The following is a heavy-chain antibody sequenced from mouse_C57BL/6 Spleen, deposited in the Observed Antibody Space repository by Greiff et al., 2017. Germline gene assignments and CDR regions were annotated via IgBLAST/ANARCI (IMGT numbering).Heavy chain of an antibody. J-gene: IGHJ2*01. V-gene: IGHV5-17*01. Sequence: EVKVVESGGGLVKPGGSLKLSCAASGFTFSDYGMHWVRQAPEKGLEWVAYISSGSSTIYYADTVKGRITISRDNAKNTLFLQMTSLRSEDTDMYYCARIGTDYWGQGTTLTVSS. CDR2: ISSGSSTI. CDR3: ARIGTDY. D-gene: IGHD2-14*01. CDR1: GFTFSDYG.